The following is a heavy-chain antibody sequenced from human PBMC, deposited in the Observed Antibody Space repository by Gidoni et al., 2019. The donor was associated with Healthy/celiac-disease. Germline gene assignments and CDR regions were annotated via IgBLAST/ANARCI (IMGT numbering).Heavy chain of an antibody. CDR3: AREGNTVSKASDY. D-gene: IGHD4-17*01. CDR2: ISSSSSYI. Sequence: EVQLVESGGGLVKPGGSLRLSCAASGFTFSSYSMNWVRQAPGKGLEWVSSISSSSSYIYYADSVKGRFTISRDNAKNSLYLQMNSLRAEDTAVYYCAREGNTVSKASDYWGQGTLVTVSS. J-gene: IGHJ4*02. V-gene: IGHV3-21*01. CDR1: GFTFSSYS.